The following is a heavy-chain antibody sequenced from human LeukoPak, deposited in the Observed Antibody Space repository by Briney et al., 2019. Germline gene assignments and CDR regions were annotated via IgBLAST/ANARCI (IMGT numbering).Heavy chain of an antibody. CDR3: ARGRYCSADICSGGDAFDI. J-gene: IGHJ3*02. Sequence: SETLSLTCTDSGGSINNYYWSWIRQPAGKGLEWIGRIYTRGSTNYNPSLKSRVTMSVDTSKNQFSLKLSSVTAADTAVYYCARGRYCSADICSGGDAFDIWGQGTMVSVSS. V-gene: IGHV4-4*07. CDR1: GGSINNYY. CDR2: IYTRGST. D-gene: IGHD2-15*01.